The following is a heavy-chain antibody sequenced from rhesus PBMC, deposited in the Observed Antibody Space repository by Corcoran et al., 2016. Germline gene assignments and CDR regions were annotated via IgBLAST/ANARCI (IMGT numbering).Heavy chain of an antibody. Sequence: EVQLVESGGGLVQPGGSLRLSCAASGFTFSSSWLSWVRQAPGKGLGWVSHIKTKADGGTAAYADSVKGRFTISRDYSKNTLYLHMNSLKTEDTAVYYCTSEDSGFDYWGQGVLVTVSS. V-gene: IGHV3-16*02. CDR3: TSEDSGFDY. CDR2: IKTKADGGTA. J-gene: IGHJ4*01. CDR1: GFTFSSSW. D-gene: IGHD3-28*01.